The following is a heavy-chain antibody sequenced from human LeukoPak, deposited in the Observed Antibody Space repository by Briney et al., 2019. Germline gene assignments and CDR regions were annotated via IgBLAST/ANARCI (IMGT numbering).Heavy chain of an antibody. Sequence: GGSLRLSCAASGFSFSDYAMHWVRQGPGKGLEWVAVISYSGQQKYYGDSVKGRFTVSRDNPKNTLYLQMNNLRDDDTAVYYCARVFLERLTSGYFDNWGQGTLVTVSP. V-gene: IGHV3-30*04. CDR3: ARVFLERLTSGYFDN. D-gene: IGHD3-3*01. J-gene: IGHJ4*02. CDR2: ISYSGQQK. CDR1: GFSFSDYA.